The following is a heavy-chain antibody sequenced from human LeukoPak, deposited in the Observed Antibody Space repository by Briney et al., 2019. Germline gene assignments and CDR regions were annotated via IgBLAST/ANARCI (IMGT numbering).Heavy chain of an antibody. J-gene: IGHJ4*02. CDR2: IRFDGSYK. V-gene: IGHV3-30*02. D-gene: IGHD4-11*01. CDR3: VKTDYSNYATIDY. CDR1: GFTFSNYG. Sequence: PGGSLRLSCAASGFTFSNYGMHWVRQAPGKGLEWVAFIRFDGSYKYYADSVKGRFTISRDNSKNTLYLQMNTLRAEDTAVYSCVKTDYSNYATIDYWGQGTLVTVSS.